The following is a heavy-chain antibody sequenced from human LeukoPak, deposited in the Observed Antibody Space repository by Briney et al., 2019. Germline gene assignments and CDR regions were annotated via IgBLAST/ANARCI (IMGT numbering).Heavy chain of an antibody. D-gene: IGHD6-13*01. J-gene: IGHJ4*02. Sequence: KPSQTLSLTCTVSGGSISSGGYYWSWIRRPPGKGLEWIGYIYHSGSTYYNPSLKSRVTISVDRSKNQFPLKLSSVTAADTAVYYCARELRTRGRGLIAAAGTGAYFDYWGQGTLVTVSS. CDR1: GGSISSGGYY. V-gene: IGHV4-30-2*01. CDR2: IYHSGST. CDR3: ARELRTRGRGLIAAAGTGAYFDY.